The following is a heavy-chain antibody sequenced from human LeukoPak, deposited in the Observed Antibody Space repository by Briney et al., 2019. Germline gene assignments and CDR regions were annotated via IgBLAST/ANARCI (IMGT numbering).Heavy chain of an antibody. D-gene: IGHD1-26*01. V-gene: IGHV3-23*01. Sequence: PGGSLRLSCAASGFTFSSYAMSWVRQAPGKGLEWVSAISGSGGSTYYADSVKGRFTISRDNSKNTLYLQMNSLRAEDTAVYYCAKTPIVGALPRNGYYFDYWGQGTLVTVSS. CDR1: GFTFSSYA. CDR3: AKTPIVGALPRNGYYFDY. CDR2: ISGSGGST. J-gene: IGHJ4*02.